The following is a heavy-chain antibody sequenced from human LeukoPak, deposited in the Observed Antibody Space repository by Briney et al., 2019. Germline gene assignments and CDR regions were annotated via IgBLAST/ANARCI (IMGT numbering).Heavy chain of an antibody. Sequence: GGSLRLSCAASGFTFSSYSMNWVRQAPGKGLEWVANIKQDGSEIYYVDSVKGRFTISRDNAKNSLYLQMNSLRAEDTAVYYCATSRTFDYWGQGTLVTVSS. CDR3: ATSRTFDY. J-gene: IGHJ4*02. D-gene: IGHD1-1*01. CDR1: GFTFSSYS. V-gene: IGHV3-7*03. CDR2: IKQDGSEI.